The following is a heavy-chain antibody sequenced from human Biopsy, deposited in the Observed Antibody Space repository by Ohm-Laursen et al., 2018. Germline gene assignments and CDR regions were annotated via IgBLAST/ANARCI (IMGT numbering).Heavy chain of an antibody. CDR1: GGSFTGHY. V-gene: IGHV4-59*11. CDR2: ISYTGYT. Sequence: GTLSLTCTVSGGSFTGHYWSWIRQPPGKGLERIGHISYTGYTSYKSSLKSRVTISLDTSRKHFSLRLTSLAAADTAVYYCARGSNEYGGLYFPHWGQGTLVTVSS. D-gene: IGHD4-23*01. J-gene: IGHJ1*01. CDR3: ARGSNEYGGLYFPH.